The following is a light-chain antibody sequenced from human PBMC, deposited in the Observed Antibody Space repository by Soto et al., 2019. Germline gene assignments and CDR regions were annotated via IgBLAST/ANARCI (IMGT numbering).Light chain of an antibody. CDR1: SSDVGAADY. CDR2: DVS. V-gene: IGLV2-14*01. J-gene: IGLJ3*02. Sequence: QSALTQPASVSRTPGQSITFSCTRTSSDVGAADYVSWYQQHPGKAPKLIIYDVSARPSGVSDRFSGSKSGNTASLTISGLQAEDEADYYCSSYTTNTVVFGGGTKLTVL. CDR3: SSYTTNTVV.